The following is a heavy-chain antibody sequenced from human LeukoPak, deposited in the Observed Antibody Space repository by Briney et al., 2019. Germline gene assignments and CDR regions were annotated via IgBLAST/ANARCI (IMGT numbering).Heavy chain of an antibody. Sequence: SETLSLTCAVSGGSISSGGYSWSWIRQPPGTGLEWIGFISHSGTASYNPSLKSRVTISVDTSKNQFSLKLSSVTAADTAVYYCASPYYYGSGSYRDAFDIWGQGTMVTVSS. J-gene: IGHJ3*02. CDR2: ISHSGTA. CDR3: ASPYYYGSGSYRDAFDI. V-gene: IGHV4-30-2*05. CDR1: GGSISSGGYS. D-gene: IGHD3-10*01.